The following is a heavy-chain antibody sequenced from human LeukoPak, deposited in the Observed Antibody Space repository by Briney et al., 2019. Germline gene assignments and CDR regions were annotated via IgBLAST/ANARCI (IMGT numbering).Heavy chain of an antibody. V-gene: IGHV1-8*01. CDR3: ARAIGNWFDA. Sequence: ASVKVSCKASGYTFFSYDINWVRQAAGKGLEWIGWMNPNSGNTGYAQKFHDRVTMTRDTSMNTAYLELSSLTSEDTAVYYCARAIGNWFDAWGQGILVTVS. J-gene: IGHJ5*02. CDR2: MNPNSGNT. CDR1: GYTFFSYD. D-gene: IGHD2/OR15-2a*01.